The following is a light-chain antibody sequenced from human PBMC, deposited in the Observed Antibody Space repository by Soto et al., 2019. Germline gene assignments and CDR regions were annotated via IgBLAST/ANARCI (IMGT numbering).Light chain of an antibody. Sequence: DIQMTQSPSSLSASAGDRVTITCRASQSITGYLNWYQQKPGKVPKLLIYAASTLQSGVPSRFSGSGSGTDFTLTLSSLQAEDSATYYCQQSFIAPWTFGQGTKVDIK. V-gene: IGKV1-39*01. J-gene: IGKJ1*01. CDR1: QSITGY. CDR3: QQSFIAPWT. CDR2: AAS.